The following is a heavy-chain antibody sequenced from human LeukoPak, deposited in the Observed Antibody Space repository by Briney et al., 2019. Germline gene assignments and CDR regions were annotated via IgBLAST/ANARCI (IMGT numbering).Heavy chain of an antibody. Sequence: SETLSLTCTVSGGSISSSNWWGWVRQPPGKGLECIGEIHHSGTTNYNPSLKSRVTMSVDTSKNQFSLKLSSVTAADTAVYYXXXETGRSGTYPFDYWGQGTLVTVSS. CDR1: GGSISSSNW. CDR3: XXETGRSGTYPFDY. V-gene: IGHV4-4*02. CDR2: IHHSGTT. D-gene: IGHD1-26*01. J-gene: IGHJ4*02.